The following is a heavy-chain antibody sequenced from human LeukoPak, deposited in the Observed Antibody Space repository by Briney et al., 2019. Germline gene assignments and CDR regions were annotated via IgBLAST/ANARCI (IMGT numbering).Heavy chain of an antibody. D-gene: IGHD3-3*01. J-gene: IGHJ5*02. Sequence: PSETLSLTCAVYGGSFSGYHWSWIRQPPGKGLEWIGEINHSGSTNYNPSLKSRVTISVDTSKNQFSLKLSSVTAADTAVYYCARACYDFWSGYYTNNWFDPWGQGTLVAVSS. CDR1: GGSFSGYH. V-gene: IGHV4-34*01. CDR3: ARACYDFWSGYYTNNWFDP. CDR2: INHSGST.